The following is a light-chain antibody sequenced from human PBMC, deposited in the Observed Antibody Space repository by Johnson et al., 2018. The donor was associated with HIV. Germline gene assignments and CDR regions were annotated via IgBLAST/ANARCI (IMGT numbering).Light chain of an antibody. CDR2: ENN. CDR1: SSNIGNNY. Sequence: QSVLTQSPSVSAATGQKVTISCSGSSSNIGNNYVSWYQQLPGTAPKLLIYENNKRPSGIPDRFSGSKSGTSATLGITGLQTGDEADYYWGTWDSSLSAGEVFGTGTKVTVL. V-gene: IGLV1-51*02. CDR3: GTWDSSLSAGEV. J-gene: IGLJ1*01.